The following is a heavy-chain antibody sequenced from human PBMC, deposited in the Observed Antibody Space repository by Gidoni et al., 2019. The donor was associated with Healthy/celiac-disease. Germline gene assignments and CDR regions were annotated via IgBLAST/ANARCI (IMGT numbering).Heavy chain of an antibody. CDR2: ISSNGGST. CDR1: GPPFSSYA. Sequence: EEQLVASGGGFVQLGGSLRLSCSASGPPFSSYAMHWVRQAPGKGLEYVSAISSNGGSTYYADSVKGRFTISRDNSKNTLYLQMSSLRAEDTAVYYCVITMVRGVDFDYWGQGTLVTVSS. CDR3: VITMVRGVDFDY. V-gene: IGHV3-64D*06. D-gene: IGHD3-10*01. J-gene: IGHJ4*02.